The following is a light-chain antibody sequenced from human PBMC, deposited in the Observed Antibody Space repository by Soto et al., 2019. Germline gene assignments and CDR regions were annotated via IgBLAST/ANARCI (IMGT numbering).Light chain of an antibody. CDR3: QHLNSYPRT. CDR2: AAS. J-gene: IGKJ3*01. V-gene: IGKV1-9*01. CDR1: QGISSY. Sequence: IQLTQTPSSLSASVGDRVTITCRASQGISSYLAWYQQKPGKAPKLLIYAASTLQSGVPSRFSGSGSGTDFTLTISSLQPEDFATYYCQHLNSYPRTFGPGTNVDLK.